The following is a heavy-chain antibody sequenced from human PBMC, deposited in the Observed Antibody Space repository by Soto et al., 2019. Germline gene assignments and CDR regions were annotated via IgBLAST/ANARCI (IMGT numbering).Heavy chain of an antibody. V-gene: IGHV4-38-2*02. D-gene: IGHD3-22*01. CDR2: IYHSGTT. J-gene: IGHJ5*02. Sequence: SETLSLTCAVSGFSISSGYFWGWIRQPPGKGPEWLGSIYHSGTTYYNPSVKGRVTISVDTSKNQFSLKMSSVTAADTAVYYCARDSSGYYWFDPWGQGTMVTVYS. CDR3: ARDSSGYYWFDP. CDR1: GFSISSGYF.